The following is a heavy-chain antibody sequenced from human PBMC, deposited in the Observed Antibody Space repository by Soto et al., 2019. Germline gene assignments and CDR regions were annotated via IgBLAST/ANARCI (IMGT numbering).Heavy chain of an antibody. Sequence: QVQLVESGGGVVQPGRSLRLSCEGSGFIFGKYDMYWVRQAPGKGLEWVTKISHDGRNKDYEDSVQGRFTISRDNSRETMYLEMKSLRPEDTAIYYCAKGGLPWWSQGIDFWGQGTLVTVSA. CDR3: AKGGLPWWSQGIDF. V-gene: IGHV3-30*18. CDR2: ISHDGRNK. D-gene: IGHD2-8*02. CDR1: GFIFGKYD. J-gene: IGHJ4*02.